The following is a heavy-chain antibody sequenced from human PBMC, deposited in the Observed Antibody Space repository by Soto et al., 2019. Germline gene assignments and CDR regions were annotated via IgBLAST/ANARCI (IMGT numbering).Heavy chain of an antibody. V-gene: IGHV4-39*01. J-gene: IGHJ6*02. CDR3: ARLVAAADADYYYYYGMDV. CDR1: GGTISTSSYY. Sequence: SETLSITCTVSGGTISTSSYYCRWIRQPPGKGLEWIGSIYYSGSTYYNPSLKSRVTISVDTSKNQFSLKLSSVTAADTAVYYCARLVAAADADYYYYYGMDVWGQGTTVT. CDR2: IYYSGST. D-gene: IGHD6-13*01.